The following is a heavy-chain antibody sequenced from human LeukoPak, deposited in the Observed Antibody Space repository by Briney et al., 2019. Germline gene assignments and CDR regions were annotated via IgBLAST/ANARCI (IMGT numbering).Heavy chain of an antibody. CDR3: AKRTPSVGFDY. J-gene: IGHJ4*02. Sequence: GGSLRLSRAASGFTFSSYAMTWVRQAPGKGLEWVSDISGGGGSTYYADSVKGRFTISRDNSKNTLYLQINSLRAEDTAVYYCAKRTPSVGFDYWGQGTLVTVSS. D-gene: IGHD2-15*01. V-gene: IGHV3-23*01. CDR1: GFTFSSYA. CDR2: ISGGGGST.